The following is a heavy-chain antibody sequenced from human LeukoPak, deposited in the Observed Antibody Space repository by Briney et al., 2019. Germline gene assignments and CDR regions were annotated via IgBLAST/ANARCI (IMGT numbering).Heavy chain of an antibody. V-gene: IGHV3-21*03. CDR2: ISSSSSYI. J-gene: IGHJ4*02. Sequence: GGSLRLSWAASGFTFSSYSMNWVRQAPGKGLEWVSSISSSSSYIYYADSVKGRFTISRDNAKNSLYLQMNSLKTEDTAVYYCTTDPRVAGTEDYYWGQGTLVTVSS. CDR3: TTDPRVAGTEDYY. CDR1: GFTFSSYS. D-gene: IGHD6-19*01.